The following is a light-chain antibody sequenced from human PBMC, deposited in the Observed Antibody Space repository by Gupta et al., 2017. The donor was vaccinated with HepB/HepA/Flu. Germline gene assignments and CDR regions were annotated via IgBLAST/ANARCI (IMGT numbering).Light chain of an antibody. CDR3: QSYDSSLSAWV. V-gene: IGLV1-40*01. Sequence: QSVLTQPPSVSGAPGQRVTISCTGGSSNIGAGYDVPWYQQLPGKAPKLLNYGNSNRPSGVPDRFSGSKSDTSASLAITGLQAEDEADYYCQSYDSSLSAWVFGGGTKLTVL. CDR1: SSNIGAGYD. J-gene: IGLJ3*02. CDR2: GNS.